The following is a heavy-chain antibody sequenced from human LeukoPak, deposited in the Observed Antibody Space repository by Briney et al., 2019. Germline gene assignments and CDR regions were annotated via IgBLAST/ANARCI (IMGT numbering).Heavy chain of an antibody. CDR3: ARDLEGYYGSGSYYPHMDV. CDR2: ISSSGSTI. Sequence: GGSLRLSCAASGFTFSSYEMNWVRQAPGKGLEWVSYISSSGSTIYYADSVKGRFTISRDNAKNSLYLQMNSLRAEDTAVYYCARDLEGYYGSGSYYPHMDVWGKGTTVTISS. J-gene: IGHJ6*03. V-gene: IGHV3-48*03. CDR1: GFTFSSYE. D-gene: IGHD3-10*01.